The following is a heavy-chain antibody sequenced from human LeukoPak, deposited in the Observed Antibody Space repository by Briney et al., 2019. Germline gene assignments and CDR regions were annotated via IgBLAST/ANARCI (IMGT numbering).Heavy chain of an antibody. CDR3: ARAGYSYLANYFDY. V-gene: IGHV4-4*07. D-gene: IGHD5-18*01. CDR1: GGSINSYY. CDR2: IYSTGGT. J-gene: IGHJ4*02. Sequence: SETLSLTXTVSGGSINSYYWSWIRQPAGKGLEWIGRIYSTGGTNYNPSLQSRVTMSIDTSKNQFFLRLTSVTAADTAVYYCARAGYSYLANYFDYWGQGTLVTVSS.